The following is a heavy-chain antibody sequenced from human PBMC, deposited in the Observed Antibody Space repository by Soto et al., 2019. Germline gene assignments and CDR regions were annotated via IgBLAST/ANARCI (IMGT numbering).Heavy chain of an antibody. CDR2: MNPNSGNT. Sequence: QVQLVQSGAEVKKPGASVKVSCKASGYTFTSYDINWVRQATGQGLEWMGWMNPNSGNTGYAQKCQGRVTMTRNTSISTAYMELSSLRSEDTAVYYCARSYYYGSGRHYYYYGMDVWGQGTTVTVSS. V-gene: IGHV1-8*01. D-gene: IGHD3-10*01. CDR3: ARSYYYGSGRHYYYYGMDV. CDR1: GYTFTSYD. J-gene: IGHJ6*02.